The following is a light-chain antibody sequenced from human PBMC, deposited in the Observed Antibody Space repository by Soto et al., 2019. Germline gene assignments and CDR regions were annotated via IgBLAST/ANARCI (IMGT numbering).Light chain of an antibody. CDR1: SSDVGCYNY. V-gene: IGLV2-14*01. Sequence: QSALTQSASVSGSPAQSITISCTGTSSDVGCYNYVSWYQQHPGRAPKLIIYDVSNRPSGVSTRFSGSKSGNTASLTISGLQAEDEADYSCSSYTSTNSWVFVGGTTLTVL. J-gene: IGLJ3*02. CDR3: SSYTSTNSWV. CDR2: DVS.